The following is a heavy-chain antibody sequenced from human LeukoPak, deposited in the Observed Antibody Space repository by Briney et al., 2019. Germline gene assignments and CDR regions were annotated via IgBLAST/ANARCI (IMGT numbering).Heavy chain of an antibody. J-gene: IGHJ3*02. D-gene: IGHD5-18*01. CDR1: GFTFSSYG. Sequence: GGSLRLSCAASGFTFSSYGMHWVRQAPGKGLEWVAVIWYDGSNKYYADSVKGRFTISRDNSKNTLCLQMNSLRAEDTAVYYCARPKGTASPHDAFDIWGQGTMVTVSS. CDR3: ARPKGTASPHDAFDI. CDR2: IWYDGSNK. V-gene: IGHV3-33*01.